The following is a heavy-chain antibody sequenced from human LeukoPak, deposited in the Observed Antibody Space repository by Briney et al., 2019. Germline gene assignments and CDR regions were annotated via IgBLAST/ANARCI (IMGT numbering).Heavy chain of an antibody. CDR1: GFTVSSNS. J-gene: IGHJ4*02. CDR3: ARHSGNSGSYYFDY. V-gene: IGHV3-53*01. CDR2: IYGGGST. D-gene: IGHD5-12*01. Sequence: PGGSLRLSCAASGFTVSSNSVSWVRQAPGKGLEWVSLIYGGGSTYYADSVKGRLTTSRDNSKNTLYLQMNSLRPEDTAVYYCARHSGNSGSYYFDYWGQGTLVTVSS.